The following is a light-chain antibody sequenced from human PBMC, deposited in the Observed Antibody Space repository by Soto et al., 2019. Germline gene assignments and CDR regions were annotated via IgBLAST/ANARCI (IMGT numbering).Light chain of an antibody. CDR2: AAS. Sequence: DIQFTQSPAFVSAAVLDRVSITCRASQSISSYLNWYQQKPGKAPKLLIYAASSLQSGVPSRFSGSGSGTDFTLTISSLQPEDFATYYCQQSYSTPQTFGQGTKVDIK. V-gene: IGKV1-39*01. J-gene: IGKJ1*01. CDR3: QQSYSTPQT. CDR1: QSISSY.